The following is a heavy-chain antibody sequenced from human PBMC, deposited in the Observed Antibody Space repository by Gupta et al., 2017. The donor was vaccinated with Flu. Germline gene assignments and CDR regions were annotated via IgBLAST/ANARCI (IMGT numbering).Heavy chain of an antibody. Sequence: EVQLVESGGGLVQPGGSLKLSCAASGFTFSGSAMNWVRQAPGKGLEWVGRIRSKANSYATAYGASVKGRFTISRDDSKNTAYLQMNSLETEDTAVYYCTRGYCTNGVCYNFDYWGQGTLVTVSS. D-gene: IGHD2-8*01. CDR2: IRSKANSYAT. V-gene: IGHV3-73*02. CDR3: TRGYCTNGVCYNFDY. CDR1: GFTFSGSA. J-gene: IGHJ4*02.